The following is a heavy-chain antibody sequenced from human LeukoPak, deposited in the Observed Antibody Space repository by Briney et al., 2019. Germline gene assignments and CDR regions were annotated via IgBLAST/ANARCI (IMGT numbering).Heavy chain of an antibody. CDR2: INPSGGST. V-gene: IGHV1-46*01. J-gene: IGHJ6*03. D-gene: IGHD2-2*02. Sequence: GASVKVSCKASGYTFTGYYMHWVRQAPGQGLEWMGIINPSGGSTSYAQKFQGRVTMTRDMSTSTVYMELSSLRSEDTAVYYCARQPLFYCSSTSCYKSDYYYYYMDVWGKGTTVTVSS. CDR3: ARQPLFYCSSTSCYKSDYYYYYMDV. CDR1: GYTFTGYY.